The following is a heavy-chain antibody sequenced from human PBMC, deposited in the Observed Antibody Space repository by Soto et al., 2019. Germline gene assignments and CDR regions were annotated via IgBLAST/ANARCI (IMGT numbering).Heavy chain of an antibody. V-gene: IGHV3-64D*06. CDR2: ISTNGGST. J-gene: IGHJ4*02. CDR1: GFTFSIYA. Sequence: GGSLRLSCSASGFTFSIYAMHWVRQAPGKGLEYVSSISTNGGSTDYADSVKGGFTISRDNSKNTVYLQMSSLRVEDTAVYYCVKGEYYYDSSGYYPFDYWGQGNLVTVSS. D-gene: IGHD3-22*01. CDR3: VKGEYYYDSSGYYPFDY.